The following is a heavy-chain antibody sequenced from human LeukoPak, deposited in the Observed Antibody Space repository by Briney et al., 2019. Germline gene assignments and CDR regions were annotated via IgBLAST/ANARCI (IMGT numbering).Heavy chain of an antibody. D-gene: IGHD1-26*01. CDR3: ARSGQWELLLGYFDH. V-gene: IGHV4-4*07. CDR2: IYTSGST. Sequence: PLETLSLTCTVSGGSISSYYWCWIRQPAGKGLEWIGRIYTSGSTTYNPSLKSRVTMSVDTSKNQFSLKLSSVTAADTAVYYCARSGQWELLLGYFDHWGQGTLVTVSS. CDR1: GGSISSYY. J-gene: IGHJ4*02.